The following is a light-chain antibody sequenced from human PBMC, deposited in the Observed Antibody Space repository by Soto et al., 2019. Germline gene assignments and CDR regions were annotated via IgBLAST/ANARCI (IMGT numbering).Light chain of an antibody. CDR2: DVS. V-gene: IGKV3D-15*01. Sequence: EIVMTQSPATLSVSPGERATLSCWASQSVSSNLAWYQQKPGQAPRLLIYDVSTRATGIPTRFSGSGSGTEFTLTISSLQSEDFGAYYCQQYNNWPLTFGGGTKVEIK. CDR1: QSVSSN. J-gene: IGKJ4*01. CDR3: QQYNNWPLT.